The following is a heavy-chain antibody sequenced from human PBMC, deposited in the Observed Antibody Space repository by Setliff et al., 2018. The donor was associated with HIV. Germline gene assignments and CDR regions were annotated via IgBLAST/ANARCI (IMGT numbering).Heavy chain of an antibody. CDR3: ARDVAPPLAGDVWSGNGL. CDR2: VYYRAKTGATT. Sequence: PSETLSLTCSVSGGSIRSHYWSWIRQAPGKGLQWIGNVYYRAKTGATTDHNPSLRSRISISLDVSKNQLSLRLRSVTAADTAIYHCARDVAPPLAGDVWSGNGLWGQGTQVTVSS. CDR1: GGSIRSHY. J-gene: IGHJ4*02. D-gene: IGHD3-3*01. V-gene: IGHV4-59*11.